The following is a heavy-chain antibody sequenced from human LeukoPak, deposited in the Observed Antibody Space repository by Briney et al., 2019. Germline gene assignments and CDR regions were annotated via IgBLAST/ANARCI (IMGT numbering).Heavy chain of an antibody. CDR1: GFTFSSYW. CDR3: ARDQRYYGMDV. J-gene: IGHJ6*02. Sequence: GGSLRLSCAASGFTFSSYWMIWVRQAPGKGLEWVANIKQDGSEIYYVDSVKGRFTISRDNAKNSLYLQMNSLRAEDTAVYYCARDQRYYGMDVWGQGTTVTVSS. CDR2: IKQDGSEI. V-gene: IGHV3-7*01.